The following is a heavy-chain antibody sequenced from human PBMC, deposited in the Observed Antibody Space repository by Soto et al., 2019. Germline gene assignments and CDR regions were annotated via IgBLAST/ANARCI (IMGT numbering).Heavy chain of an antibody. J-gene: IGHJ6*02. D-gene: IGHD5-12*01. CDR2: INHSGST. CDR1: GGSFSGDY. CDR3: ARGRAVRRGYSGYDRYYYYGMDV. Sequence: SETLSLTCAVYGGSFSGDYWSWIRQPPGKGLEWIGEINHSGSTNYNPSLKSRVTISVDTSKNQFSLKLSSVTAADTAVYYCARGRAVRRGYSGYDRYYYYGMDVWGQGTTVTVSS. V-gene: IGHV4-34*01.